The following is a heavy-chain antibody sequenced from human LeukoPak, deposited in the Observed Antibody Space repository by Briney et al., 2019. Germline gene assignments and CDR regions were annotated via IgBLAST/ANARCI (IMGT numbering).Heavy chain of an antibody. CDR3: ARSDGYNLIPYSTPSRPPVDP. CDR1: GYTFTSYD. J-gene: IGHJ5*02. Sequence: ASMKVSCKASGYTFTSYDINWVRQATGQGLEWMGWMNPNSGNTGYAQKFQGRVTMTRNTSISTAYMELSSLRSEDTAVYYCARSDGYNLIPYSTPSRPPVDPWGQGTLVTVSS. CDR2: MNPNSGNT. D-gene: IGHD5-24*01. V-gene: IGHV1-8*01.